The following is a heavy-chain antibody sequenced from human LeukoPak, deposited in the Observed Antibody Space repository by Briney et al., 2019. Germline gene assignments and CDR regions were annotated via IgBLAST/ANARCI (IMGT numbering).Heavy chain of an antibody. D-gene: IGHD3-10*01. Sequence: GGSLRLSCAASGFTFSSYAMSWVRQAPGKGLEWVSVISGSGGNTYHADSVKGRFTISRDNSKNTLYLQMNSLRAEDTAVYYCVRYGSGSYGTAYLDYWGQGTLVTVSS. CDR2: ISGSGGNT. CDR3: VRYGSGSYGTAYLDY. J-gene: IGHJ4*02. CDR1: GFTFSSYA. V-gene: IGHV3-23*01.